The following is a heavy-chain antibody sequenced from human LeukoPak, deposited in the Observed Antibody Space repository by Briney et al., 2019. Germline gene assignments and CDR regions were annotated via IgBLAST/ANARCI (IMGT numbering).Heavy chain of an antibody. J-gene: IGHJ6*03. V-gene: IGHV4-59*12. D-gene: IGHD5-18*01. Sequence: SETLSLTCTVSGGSISSSYWSWIRQPPGKGLEWIGYIYYSGSTNYNPSLKSRVTISVDTSKNQFSLKLSSVTAADMAVYYCARGPRGYSYGYGSQLYYYYYYMDVWGKGTTVTVSS. CDR3: ARGPRGYSYGYGSQLYYYYYYMDV. CDR2: IYYSGST. CDR1: GGSISSSY.